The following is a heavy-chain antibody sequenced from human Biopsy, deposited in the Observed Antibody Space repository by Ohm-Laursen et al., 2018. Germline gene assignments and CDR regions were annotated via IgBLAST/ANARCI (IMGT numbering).Heavy chain of an antibody. J-gene: IGHJ3*02. V-gene: IGHV1-18*04. D-gene: IGHD1-26*01. CDR1: DYTFSSYG. Sequence: ASVKVSCKASDYTFSSYGITWVRRAPGQGLEWMGWITADEKNSAPKFQGRATMTTDMSTSTAYMELRGLKSDDTAVYYCARVFGGAYYSYAFDIWGQGTLVIVSS. CDR3: ARVFGGAYYSYAFDI. CDR2: ITADEK.